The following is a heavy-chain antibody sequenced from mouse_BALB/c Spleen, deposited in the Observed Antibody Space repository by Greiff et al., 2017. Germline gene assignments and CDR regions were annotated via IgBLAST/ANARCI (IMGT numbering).Heavy chain of an antibody. CDR1: GFTFSSYA. J-gene: IGHJ3*01. CDR2: ISSGGSYT. CDR3: ARFKPPVAY. Sequence: EVMLVESGGGLVKPGGSLKLSCAASGFTFSSYAMSWVRQSPEKRLEWVAEISSGGSYTYYPDTVTGRFTISRDNAKNTLYLEMSSLRSEDTAMYYCARFKPPVAYWGQGTLVTVSA. V-gene: IGHV5-9-4*01.